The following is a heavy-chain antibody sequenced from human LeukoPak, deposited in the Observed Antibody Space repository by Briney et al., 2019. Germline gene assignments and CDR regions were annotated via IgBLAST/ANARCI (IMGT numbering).Heavy chain of an antibody. CDR3: ARDLGCSRTSCYYASDY. V-gene: IGHV1-2*02. CDR1: GYTFTDSY. CDR2: INPDSGGT. D-gene: IGHD2-2*01. J-gene: IGHJ4*02. Sequence: ASVKVSCKASGYTFTDSYIHWVRQAPGQRLEWMGWINPDSGGTNYAQKFQGRVTVTRDTSISTAYMELSRLRSDDTAVYYCARDLGCSRTSCYYASDYWGQGTLLTVSS.